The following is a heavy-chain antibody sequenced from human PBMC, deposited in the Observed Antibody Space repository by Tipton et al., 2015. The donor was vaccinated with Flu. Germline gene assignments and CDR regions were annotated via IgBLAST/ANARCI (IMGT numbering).Heavy chain of an antibody. CDR2: IYSGGST. Sequence: SLRLSCAASGFTVSSNYMSWVRQAPGKGLEWVSVIYSGGSTYYADSVKGRFTISRHNSKNTLYLQMNSLRAEDTAVYYCARVRPPHGRGSYYANWYFDLWGRGTLVTVSS. V-gene: IGHV3-53*04. D-gene: IGHD1-26*01. CDR1: GFTVSSNY. J-gene: IGHJ2*01. CDR3: ARVRPPHGRGSYYANWYFDL.